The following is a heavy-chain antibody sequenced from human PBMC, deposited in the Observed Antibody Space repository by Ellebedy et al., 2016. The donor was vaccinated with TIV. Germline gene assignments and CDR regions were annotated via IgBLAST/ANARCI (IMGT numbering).Heavy chain of an antibody. J-gene: IGHJ3*01. Sequence: GESLKISCAASGFTFSTYEMNWVRQAPGKGLEWVSYISSSGITKYYADSVKGRFTISRDNAKNSLYLQMNSLRAEDTAVYYCARELFRYFDIDAFDFWGQGTVVTVSS. V-gene: IGHV3-48*03. CDR2: ISSSGITK. D-gene: IGHD3-9*01. CDR3: ARELFRYFDIDAFDF. CDR1: GFTFSTYE.